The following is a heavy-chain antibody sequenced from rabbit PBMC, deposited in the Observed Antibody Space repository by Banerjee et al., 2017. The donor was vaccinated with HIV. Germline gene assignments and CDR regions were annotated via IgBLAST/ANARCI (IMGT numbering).Heavy chain of an antibody. CDR1: GFDFSSNV. J-gene: IGHJ4*01. CDR3: ARGDGAYAGYDGL. V-gene: IGHV1S40*01. Sequence: QSLEESGGDLVKPGASLTLTCTASGFDFSSNVMCWVRQAPGKGLEWIACIDAGSSGSTYYASWAKGRFTISKTSSTTVTLQMTSLTAADTATYFCARGDGAYAGYDGLWGPGTLVTVS. CDR2: IDAGSSGST. D-gene: IGHD7-1*01.